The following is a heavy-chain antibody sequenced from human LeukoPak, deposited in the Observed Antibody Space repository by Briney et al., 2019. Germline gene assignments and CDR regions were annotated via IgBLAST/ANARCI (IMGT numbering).Heavy chain of an antibody. Sequence: PGGSLRLSCAASGFTFSTYWMNWVRQAPGKGREWVANIKQDGSEKYYVDSVKGRFTISRDNAKNSLYLQINSLRAEDTAVYYCARDGEAAGIYSDYWGQGTLVTVSS. V-gene: IGHV3-7*01. J-gene: IGHJ4*02. CDR1: GFTFSTYW. CDR3: ARDGEAAGIYSDY. D-gene: IGHD6-13*01. CDR2: IKQDGSEK.